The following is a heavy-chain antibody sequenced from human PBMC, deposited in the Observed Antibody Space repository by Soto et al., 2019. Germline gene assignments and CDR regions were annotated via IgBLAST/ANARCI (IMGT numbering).Heavy chain of an antibody. V-gene: IGHV3-23*01. CDR1: GFIFSSYS. J-gene: IGHJ4*02. CDR2: ISAFSDSI. CDR3: AKKRRSGGDNWYFDY. D-gene: IGHD2-21*02. Sequence: GGSLRLSCAASGFIFSSYSMYWVRQAPGKGPEGVAGISAFSDSILYADSVEGRFTISRDNSKNTLYLQLNSLRADDTAVYFCAKKRRSGGDNWYFDYWGQGTLVTVSS.